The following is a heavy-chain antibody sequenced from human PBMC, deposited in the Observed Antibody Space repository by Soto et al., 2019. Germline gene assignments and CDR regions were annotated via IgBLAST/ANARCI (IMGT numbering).Heavy chain of an antibody. Sequence: GGSLRLSCAASGFTFSSYAMSWVRQAPGKGLEWVSAISGSGGSTYYADSVKGRFTISRDNSKNTLYLQMNSLRAEDTAVYYCARSRPPLYHYGMDVWGQGTTVTVSS. CDR3: ARSRPPLYHYGMDV. V-gene: IGHV3-23*01. CDR1: GFTFSSYA. CDR2: ISGSGGST. J-gene: IGHJ6*02.